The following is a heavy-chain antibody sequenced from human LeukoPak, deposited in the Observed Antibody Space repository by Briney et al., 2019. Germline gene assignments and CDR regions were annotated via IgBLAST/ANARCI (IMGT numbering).Heavy chain of an antibody. CDR3: ARTRAYGGRPDY. J-gene: IGHJ4*02. CDR1: GGSISSSSYY. Sequence: PSETLSLTCTVSGGSISSSSYYWGWIRQPPGKGLEWIGYIYYSGSTNYNPSLKSRVTISVDTSKNQLSLKLSSVTAADTAVYYCARTRAYGGRPDYWGQGTLVTVSS. D-gene: IGHD4-23*01. CDR2: IYYSGST. V-gene: IGHV4-61*05.